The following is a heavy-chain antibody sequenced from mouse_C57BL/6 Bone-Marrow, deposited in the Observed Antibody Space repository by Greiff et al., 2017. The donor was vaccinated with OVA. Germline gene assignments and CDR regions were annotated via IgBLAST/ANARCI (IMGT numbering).Heavy chain of an antibody. CDR3: ARGDYEDYFDY. Sequence: VQLQQSGAELVKPGASVKISCKASGYAFSSYWMNWVKQRPGKGLEWIGQIYPGDGDTNYNGKFKGKATLTADKSSSTAYMQLSSLTSEDSAVYFCARGDYEDYFDYWGQGTTLTVSS. V-gene: IGHV1-80*01. D-gene: IGHD2-4*01. CDR2: IYPGDGDT. J-gene: IGHJ2*01. CDR1: GYAFSSYW.